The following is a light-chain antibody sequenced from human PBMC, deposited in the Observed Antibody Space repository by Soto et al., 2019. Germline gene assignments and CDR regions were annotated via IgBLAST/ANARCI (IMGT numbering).Light chain of an antibody. J-gene: IGKJ1*01. CDR3: QQSYSSPV. Sequence: DIQMTQSPSSLSVSIGDRITITCRSSQSISVYLNWYQQKPGKAPRLLIYAASSLQSGVPSRFSGSGSETEFTLTISSLQPEDFATYYCQQSYSSPVFGQGTKVEIK. CDR1: QSISVY. V-gene: IGKV1-39*01. CDR2: AAS.